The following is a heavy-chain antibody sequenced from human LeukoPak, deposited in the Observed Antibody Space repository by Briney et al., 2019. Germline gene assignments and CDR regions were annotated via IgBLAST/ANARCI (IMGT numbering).Heavy chain of an antibody. D-gene: IGHD5-12*01. V-gene: IGHV3-7*03. CDR1: GFTFTTYW. Sequence: GGSLRLSCAASGFTFTTYWMSWVRQTPGKGLEWLANIKQDGSEKYYVDSVEGRFTVSRDNAKNSLYLQMNSLRVEDTGVYYCTRYSGYPGDYWGQGTLITVSS. J-gene: IGHJ4*02. CDR3: TRYSGYPGDY. CDR2: IKQDGSEK.